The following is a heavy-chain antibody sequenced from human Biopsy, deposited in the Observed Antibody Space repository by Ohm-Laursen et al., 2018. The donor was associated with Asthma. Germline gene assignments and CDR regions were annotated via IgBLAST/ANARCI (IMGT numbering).Heavy chain of an antibody. J-gene: IGHJ4*02. V-gene: IGHV3-30*18. CDR2: ISFDGTNR. Sequence: RSLRLSCAASGFSFSNYGMHWVRHAPGKGLDWVAVISFDGTNRNYTDSVKGRFTISRDNSRNTLHLEMNSLRAEDTAVYFCAKEVFPGWELRRGPDSWGQGTLVTVSS. CDR3: AKEVFPGWELRRGPDS. CDR1: GFSFSNYG. D-gene: IGHD1-26*01.